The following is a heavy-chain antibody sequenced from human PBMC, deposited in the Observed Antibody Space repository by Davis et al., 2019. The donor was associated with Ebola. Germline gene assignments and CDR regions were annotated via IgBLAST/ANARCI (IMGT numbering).Heavy chain of an antibody. CDR1: GGSISSSSYY. CDR3: ARRNRYCSSTSCYRAYYYYGMDV. V-gene: IGHV4-39*07. CDR2: INHSGST. Sequence: MPSETLSLTCTVSGGSISSSSYYWGWIRQPPGKGLEWIGEINHSGSTNYNPSLKSRVTISVDTSKNQFSLKLSSVTAADTAVYYCARRNRYCSSTSCYRAYYYYGMDVWGQGTTVTVSS. D-gene: IGHD2-2*01. J-gene: IGHJ6*02.